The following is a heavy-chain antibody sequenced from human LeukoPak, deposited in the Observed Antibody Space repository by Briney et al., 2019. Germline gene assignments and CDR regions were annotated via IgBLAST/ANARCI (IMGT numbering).Heavy chain of an antibody. D-gene: IGHD3-22*01. CDR1: GFTVSSNY. V-gene: IGHV3-53*01. Sequence: PGGSLRLSCAASGFTVSSNYMSWVRQAPGKGLEWVSLIYSGGSTYYADSVKGRFTISRDNSKNTLYLQMNNLRAEDTAVYYCARVFYDSSGYYLTTYFDYWGQGTLVTVPS. J-gene: IGHJ4*02. CDR3: ARVFYDSSGYYLTTYFDY. CDR2: IYSGGST.